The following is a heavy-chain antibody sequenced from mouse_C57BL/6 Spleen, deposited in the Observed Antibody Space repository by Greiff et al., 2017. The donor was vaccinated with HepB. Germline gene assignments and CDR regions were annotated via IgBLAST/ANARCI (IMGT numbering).Heavy chain of an antibody. V-gene: IGHV1-72*01. CDR2: IDPNSGGT. CDR3: ARKDYGSSYYAMDY. D-gene: IGHD1-1*01. J-gene: IGHJ4*01. Sequence: QVQLQQPGAELVKPGASVKLSCKASGYTFPSYWMHWVKQRPGRGLEWIGRIDPNSGGTKYNEKFKSKATLTVDKPSSTAYMQLSSLTSEDSAVYYCARKDYGSSYYAMDYWGQGTSVTVSS. CDR1: GYTFPSYW.